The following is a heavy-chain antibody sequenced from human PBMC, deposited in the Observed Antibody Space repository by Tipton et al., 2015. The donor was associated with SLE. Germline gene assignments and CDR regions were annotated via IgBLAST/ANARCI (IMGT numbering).Heavy chain of an antibody. CDR2: IYTGGNT. Sequence: TLSLTCTVSGGSISRYYWGWFRQPAGKGLVWIGRIYTGGNTKYNPSLGSRVTLSVDASKDQFSLRLTSVTAADTAVYYCVVCSPSSCSYFDYWGQGRLVTVSS. CDR1: GGSISRYY. J-gene: IGHJ4*02. CDR3: VVCSPSSCSYFDY. D-gene: IGHD2-2*01. V-gene: IGHV4-4*07.